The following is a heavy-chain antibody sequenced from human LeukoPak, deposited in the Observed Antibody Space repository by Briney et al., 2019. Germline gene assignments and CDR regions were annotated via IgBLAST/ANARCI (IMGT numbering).Heavy chain of an antibody. CDR2: IIPIFGTA. V-gene: IGHV1-69*06. CDR1: GGTFSSYA. D-gene: IGHD3-9*01. Sequence: GASVKVSCKASGGTFSSYAISWVRQAPGQGLEWMGGIIPIFGTANYAQKFQGRVTITADKSTSTAYMELSSLRSEDTAVYYCARVSWYYDILTGSASDYYYYMDVWGKGTTVTVSS. J-gene: IGHJ6*03. CDR3: ARVSWYYDILTGSASDYYYYMDV.